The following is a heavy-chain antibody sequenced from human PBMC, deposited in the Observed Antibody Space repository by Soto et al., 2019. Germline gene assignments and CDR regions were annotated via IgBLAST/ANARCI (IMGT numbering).Heavy chain of an antibody. CDR3: ARDPYGGNSRGYYFDY. CDR1: GFTFSSYN. V-gene: IGHV3-48*02. Sequence: EVQLVESGGGLVQPGGSLRLSCAASGFTFSSYNMNWVRQAPGKGLEWVSYISSSSITIYYADSVKGRFTISRDNAKKSLYLQMNSLRDEDTAVYYCARDPYGGNSRGYYFDYWGQGTLVTVSS. D-gene: IGHD4-17*01. CDR2: ISSSSITI. J-gene: IGHJ4*02.